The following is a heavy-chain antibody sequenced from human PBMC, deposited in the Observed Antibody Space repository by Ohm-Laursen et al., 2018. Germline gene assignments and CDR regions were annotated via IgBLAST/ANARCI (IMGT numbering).Heavy chain of an antibody. CDR3: ARSPHAYCSGGTCYSEDHYYYGMDV. CDR1: GFTVTSNY. Sequence: GSLRLSCAASGFTVTSNYMSWVRQAPGKGLEWVSVIYSGGRANYADSVKGRFTISSDNSKNTLYLQMNSLRAEDMAVYYCARSPHAYCSGGTCYSEDHYYYGMDVWGQGTTVTVSS. CDR2: IYSGGRA. J-gene: IGHJ6*02. D-gene: IGHD2-15*01. V-gene: IGHV3-53*01.